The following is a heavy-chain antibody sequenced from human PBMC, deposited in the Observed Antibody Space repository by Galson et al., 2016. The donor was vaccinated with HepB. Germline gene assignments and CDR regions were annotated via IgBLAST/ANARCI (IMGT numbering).Heavy chain of an antibody. J-gene: IGHJ6*02. V-gene: IGHV3-21*01. D-gene: IGHD6-13*01. CDR3: ARGGRSSSWYEMESGMDV. CDR2: ISSSSSYI. Sequence: SLRLSCAASGFTFSGYNMNWVRQAPGKGLDWVSSISSSSSYIDYADSVKGRFTISRDNAKNSLDLQMNSLRAADTAVYYCARGGRSSSWYEMESGMDVWGQGTTVTVSS. CDR1: GFTFSGYN.